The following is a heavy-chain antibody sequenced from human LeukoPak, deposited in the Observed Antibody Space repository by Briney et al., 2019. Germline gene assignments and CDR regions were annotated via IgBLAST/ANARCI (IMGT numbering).Heavy chain of an antibody. CDR2: ISANNGNT. Sequence: ASVKVSCKASGYTFNSLGITLVRQAPRQGLEWMGWISANNGNTNYAQKLQGRVTMTTDISTSTAYMELRSLRSDDTAVYYCAREVTTVTTNWFDPWGQGTLVTVSS. J-gene: IGHJ5*02. V-gene: IGHV1-18*01. D-gene: IGHD4-17*01. CDR1: GYTFNSLG. CDR3: AREVTTVTTNWFDP.